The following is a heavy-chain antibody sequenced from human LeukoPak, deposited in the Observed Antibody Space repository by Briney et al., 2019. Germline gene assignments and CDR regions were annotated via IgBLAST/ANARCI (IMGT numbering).Heavy chain of an antibody. V-gene: IGHV5-51*01. Sequence: GESLKISCKGSGYSFTSYWIGWVRQMPGKGLEWMGIIYPGDSDTRYSPSFQGQVTISADKSISTAYLQWSSLKASDTAMYYCARRFGFGEPYDAFDIWGQGTMVTVSS. CDR1: GYSFTSYW. J-gene: IGHJ3*02. CDR2: IYPGDSDT. CDR3: ARRFGFGEPYDAFDI. D-gene: IGHD3-10*01.